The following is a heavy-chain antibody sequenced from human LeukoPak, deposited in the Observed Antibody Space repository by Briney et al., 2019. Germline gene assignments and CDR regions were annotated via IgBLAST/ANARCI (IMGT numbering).Heavy chain of an antibody. CDR2: ISSSSSYI. CDR3: ARVANYYGSGSYYKSYYYYGMDV. J-gene: IGHJ6*02. D-gene: IGHD3-10*01. Sequence: KSGGXLRLXXXXXXXXXSSYXXNWVXQAPGKGPEWVSSISSSSSYIYYADSVKGRFTISRDNAKNSLYLQMNSLRAEDTAVYYCARVANYYGSGSYYKSYYYYGMDVWGQGTTVTVSS. CDR1: XXXXSSYX. V-gene: IGHV3-21*01.